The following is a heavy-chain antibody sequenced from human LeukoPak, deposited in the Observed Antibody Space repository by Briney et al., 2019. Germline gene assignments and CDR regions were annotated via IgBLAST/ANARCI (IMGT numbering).Heavy chain of an antibody. J-gene: IGHJ3*02. D-gene: IGHD3-16*01. CDR3: AKERGFSWGDDAFDI. Sequence: GGSLRLSCAASGFIFSTYGMHWVRQAPGKGLEWVAFIRYDGSNKYYTDSVKGRFTISRDSSKNTVYLQMNSLTPEDTAVYFCAKERGFSWGDDAFDIWGQGTMVTVSS. V-gene: IGHV3-30*02. CDR2: IRYDGSNK. CDR1: GFIFSTYG.